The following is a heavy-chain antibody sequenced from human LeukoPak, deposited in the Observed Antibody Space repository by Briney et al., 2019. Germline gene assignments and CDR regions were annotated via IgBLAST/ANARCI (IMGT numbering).Heavy chain of an antibody. Sequence: LXXSCAASXXXXXSXXMTWVRQAPGKGLXWVSAISGGGVNTYYADSVKGRFTISRDNSKNMLYLQMNSLRAEDTAVYYCAKTLGYSGYFSPWGQGTLVTVSS. V-gene: IGHV3-23*01. CDR1: XXXXXSXX. CDR3: AKTLGYSGYFSP. J-gene: IGHJ5*02. CDR2: ISGGGVNT. D-gene: IGHD3-22*01.